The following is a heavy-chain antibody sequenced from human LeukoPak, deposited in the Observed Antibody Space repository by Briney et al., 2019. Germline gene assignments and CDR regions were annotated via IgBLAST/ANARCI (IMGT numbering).Heavy chain of an antibody. D-gene: IGHD3-3*01. CDR2: ISGSGGST. Sequence: GGSLRLSCAASGFTFSSYAMSWVRQAPGKGLEWVSAISGSGGSTYYADSVKGRFTISRDNSKNTLYLQMNSLRAGDTALYYCARDSKYYDFWSGYSPLDYWGQGTLFTVSS. V-gene: IGHV3-23*01. J-gene: IGHJ4*02. CDR3: ARDSKYYDFWSGYSPLDY. CDR1: GFTFSSYA.